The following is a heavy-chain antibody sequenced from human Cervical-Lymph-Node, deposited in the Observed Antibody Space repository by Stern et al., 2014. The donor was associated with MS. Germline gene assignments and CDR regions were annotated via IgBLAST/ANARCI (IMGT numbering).Heavy chain of an antibody. D-gene: IGHD1-1*01. CDR2: ITNVGST. Sequence: EVQLEESGGGVIQPGGSLRLSCTASGFTVSRDYMTWVRQAPGTGRAWVSLITNVGSTFYTDSVKGRFTISRDDSKNTVYLHMTSLRAEDTAMYYCARDTSSPERSDWWGQGTLVTVSS. CDR3: ARDTSSPERSDW. CDR1: GFTVSRDY. J-gene: IGHJ4*02. V-gene: IGHV3-53*01.